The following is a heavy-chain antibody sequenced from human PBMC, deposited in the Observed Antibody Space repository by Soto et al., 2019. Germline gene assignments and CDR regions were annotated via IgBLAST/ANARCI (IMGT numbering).Heavy chain of an antibody. V-gene: IGHV3-23*01. CDR1: GFTFSSYA. CDR3: AKDRSNYYYYYYGMEV. J-gene: IGHJ6*01. D-gene: IGHD4-4*01. Sequence: PGGSLRLSCAASGFTFSSYAMSSVRQAPGKGLEWVSAISGSGGSTYYADYVKGRFTISRDNSKNTMYLQMNSLRAEDTAVYYCAKDRSNYYYYYYGMEVWGQGTTVTVSS. CDR2: ISGSGGST.